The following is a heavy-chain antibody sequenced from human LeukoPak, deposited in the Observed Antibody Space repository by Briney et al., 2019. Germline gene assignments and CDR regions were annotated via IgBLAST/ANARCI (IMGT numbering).Heavy chain of an antibody. D-gene: IGHD3-10*01. CDR3: AKLGYGSGSYSDY. CDR1: GFTFSSYA. J-gene: IGHJ4*02. CDR2: ISGSGGST. Sequence: PGGSLRLSCAASGFTFSSYAMSWVRQAPGKGLEWVSAISGSGGSTYYADSVKGRFTISRGNSKNTLYLQMNSLRAEDTAVYYCAKLGYGSGSYSDYWGQGTLVTVSS. V-gene: IGHV3-23*01.